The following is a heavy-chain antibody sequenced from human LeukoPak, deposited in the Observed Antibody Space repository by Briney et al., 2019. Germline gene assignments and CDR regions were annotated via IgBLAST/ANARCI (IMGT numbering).Heavy chain of an antibody. D-gene: IGHD2-2*01. V-gene: IGHV4-34*01. CDR3: ARVPALDIVVVPAAIYFDY. CDR1: GGSFSGYY. CDR2: INHSGST. Sequence: SETLSLTCAVYGGSFSGYYWSWIRQPPGKGLEWIGEINHSGSTNCNPSLKSRVTISVDTSKNQFPLKLSSVTAADTAVYYCARVPALDIVVVPAAIYFDYWGQGTLVTVSS. J-gene: IGHJ4*02.